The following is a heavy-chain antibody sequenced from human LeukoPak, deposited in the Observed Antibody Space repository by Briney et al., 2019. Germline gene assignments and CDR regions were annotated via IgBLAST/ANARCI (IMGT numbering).Heavy chain of an antibody. D-gene: IGHD6-6*01. Sequence: GGSLRLSCAASGFTFSSYAMNWVRQVPGKGLEWVSAVSHGDGSTFYAYSVKGRFIIYRDNSKNTLYLQMNSLSAEDTAIYYCARKSLATRAMDFWGQGTLVTVSS. V-gene: IGHV3-23*01. CDR1: GFTFSSYA. CDR2: VSHGDGST. CDR3: ARKSLATRAMDF. J-gene: IGHJ4*02.